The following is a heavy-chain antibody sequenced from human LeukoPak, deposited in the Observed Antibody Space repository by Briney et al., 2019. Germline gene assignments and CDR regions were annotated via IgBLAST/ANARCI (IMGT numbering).Heavy chain of an antibody. D-gene: IGHD2-2*01. V-gene: IGHV1-69*02. CDR3: ASYVGVPAAQGDY. Sequence: SVKVSCKASGGTFSSYTISWVRQAPGQGLEWMGRIIPILGIANYAQKFRGRVTITADKSTSTAYMELSSLRSEDTAVYYCASYVGVPAAQGDYWGQGTLVTVSS. CDR2: IIPILGIA. J-gene: IGHJ4*02. CDR1: GGTFSSYT.